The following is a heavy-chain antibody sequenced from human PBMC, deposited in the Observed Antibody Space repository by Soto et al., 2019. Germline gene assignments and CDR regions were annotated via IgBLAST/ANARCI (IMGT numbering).Heavy chain of an antibody. V-gene: IGHV4-34*01. Sequence: SETLSLTCAVYGGSFSGYYWSWIRQPPGKGLEWIGEINHSGSTNYNPSLKSRVTISVDTSKNQFSLKLSSVTAADTAVYYCAKYYDFWSGYENWFDPWGQGALVTVSS. CDR1: GGSFSGYY. CDR3: AKYYDFWSGYENWFDP. D-gene: IGHD3-3*01. CDR2: INHSGST. J-gene: IGHJ5*02.